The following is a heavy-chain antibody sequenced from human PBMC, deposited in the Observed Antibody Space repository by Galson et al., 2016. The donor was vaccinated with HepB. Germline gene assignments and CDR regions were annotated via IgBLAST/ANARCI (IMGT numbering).Heavy chain of an antibody. V-gene: IGHV1-2*02. CDR3: AREAAPGDDYSLAY. J-gene: IGHJ4*02. CDR1: GYILTGYY. Sequence: SVKVSCKASGYILTGYYVHWVRQAPGQGLEWMGWIDPRSGGTVYAENFQGRVTMTRDTSINTAYMELSSLRSDDTAVYYCAREAAPGDDYSLAYWGQGTLVTVSS. D-gene: IGHD4-11*01. CDR2: IDPRSGGT.